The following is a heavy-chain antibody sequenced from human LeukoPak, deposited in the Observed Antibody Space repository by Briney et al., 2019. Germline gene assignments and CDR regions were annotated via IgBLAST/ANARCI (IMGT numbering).Heavy chain of an antibody. D-gene: IGHD3-10*01. CDR2: ISYDGSNK. V-gene: IGHV3-30*18. CDR1: GFTFSSYG. Sequence: GGSLRLSCAASGFTFSSYGMHWVRQAPGKGLEWVAVISYDGSNKYYADSVKGRFTISRDNSKNTLYLQMNSLRAEDTAVYYCAKDGEWDDFDYWGQGTLVTVSP. CDR3: AKDGEWDDFDY. J-gene: IGHJ4*02.